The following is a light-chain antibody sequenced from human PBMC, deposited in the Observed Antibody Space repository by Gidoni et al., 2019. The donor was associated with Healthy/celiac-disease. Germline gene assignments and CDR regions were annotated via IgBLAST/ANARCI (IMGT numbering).Light chain of an antibody. Sequence: SSELTQDPAVSVALGQTVRITCQGDSLRSYYASWYQQTPGQAPVLVIYGKNNRPSGIPDRFSGSSSGNTASLTITGAQAEDEADYYCNSRDSSGNPYVVFGGGTKLTVL. CDR3: NSRDSSGNPYVV. J-gene: IGLJ2*01. V-gene: IGLV3-19*01. CDR2: GKN. CDR1: SLRSYY.